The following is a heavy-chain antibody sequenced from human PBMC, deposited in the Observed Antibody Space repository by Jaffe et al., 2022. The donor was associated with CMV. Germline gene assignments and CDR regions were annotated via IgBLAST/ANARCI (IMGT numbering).Heavy chain of an antibody. J-gene: IGHJ3*02. V-gene: IGHV4-31*03. D-gene: IGHD6-19*01. Sequence: QVQLQESGPGLVKPSQTLSLTCTVSGGSISSGGYYWSWIRQHPGKGLEWIGYIYYSGSTYYNPSLKSRVTISVDTSKNQFSLKLSSVTAADTAVYYCARVGPGSYSSGWYTLHDAFDIWGQGTMVTVSS. CDR2: IYYSGST. CDR1: GGSISSGGYY. CDR3: ARVGPGSYSSGWYTLHDAFDI.